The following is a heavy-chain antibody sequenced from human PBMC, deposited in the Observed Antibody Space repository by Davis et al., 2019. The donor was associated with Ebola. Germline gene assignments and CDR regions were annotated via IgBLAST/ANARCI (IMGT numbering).Heavy chain of an antibody. Sequence: GESLKISCAASGFTFSSYAMHWVRQAPGKGLEYVSAISSNGGSTYYANSVKGRFTISRDNSKNTLYLQMGSLRAEDMALYYCAREHSSSYYYYYYYMDVWGKGTTVTVSS. CDR3: AREHSSSYYYYYYYMDV. V-gene: IGHV3-64*01. D-gene: IGHD6-13*01. J-gene: IGHJ6*03. CDR2: ISSNGGST. CDR1: GFTFSSYA.